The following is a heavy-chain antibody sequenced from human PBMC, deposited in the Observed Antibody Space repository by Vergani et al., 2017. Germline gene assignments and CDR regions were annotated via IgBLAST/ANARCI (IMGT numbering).Heavy chain of an antibody. J-gene: IGHJ4*02. CDR2: ITRGSKSI. CDR1: GFTFSSYT. D-gene: IGHD5-18*01. Sequence: VQLVESGGGVVQPGRSLRLSCAASGFTFSSYTMHWVRQAPGRGLQWVSSITRGSKSIYYADSVKGRFTITRDDVKKSLLLRMNNLKVDDTAIYYCARTRSPIAMIRQFEQWGQGTLVTVSS. V-gene: IGHV3-21*01. CDR3: ARTRSPIAMIRQFEQ.